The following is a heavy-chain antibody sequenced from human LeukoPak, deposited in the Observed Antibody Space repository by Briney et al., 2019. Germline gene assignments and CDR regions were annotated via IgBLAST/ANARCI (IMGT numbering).Heavy chain of an antibody. CDR3: ARYDNGKDYFDY. D-gene: IGHD1-1*01. Sequence: WVSLMYSGGGTSYADSVKGRFTISRDTSKNTLYLQMSSLRAEDTALYYCARYDNGKDYFDYWGQGTLVTVSS. CDR2: MYSGGGT. V-gene: IGHV3-53*01. J-gene: IGHJ4*02.